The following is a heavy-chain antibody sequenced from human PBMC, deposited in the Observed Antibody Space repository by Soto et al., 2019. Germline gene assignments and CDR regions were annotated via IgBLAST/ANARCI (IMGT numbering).Heavy chain of an antibody. CDR3: TSDRLSRVYYYDSSGYLRD. CDR2: IKSKTDGGTT. Sequence: PGGSLRLSCAASGFTFSNAWMSWVRQAPGKGLEWVGRIKSKTDGGTTDYAAPVKGRLTISRDDSKNTLYLQMNSLKTEDTAVYYCTSDRLSRVYYYDSSGYLRDWGRGTLATLT. CDR1: GFTFSNAW. V-gene: IGHV3-15*01. D-gene: IGHD3-22*01. J-gene: IGHJ4*02.